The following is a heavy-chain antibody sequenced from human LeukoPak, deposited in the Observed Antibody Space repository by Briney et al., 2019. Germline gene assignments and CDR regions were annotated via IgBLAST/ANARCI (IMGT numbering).Heavy chain of an antibody. CDR1: GFTFSSYT. D-gene: IGHD6-13*01. V-gene: IGHV3-48*04. J-gene: IGHJ6*03. CDR2: IGTSSTTI. Sequence: GGSLRLSCAASGFTFSSYTMNWVRQPPGKGLEWVSNIGTSSTTIYYADSVKGRFTISRDNAKNSLYLQMNSLRAEDTAVYYCAREQAAAPPIYYYYYMDVWGKGTTVTVSS. CDR3: AREQAAAPPIYYYYYMDV.